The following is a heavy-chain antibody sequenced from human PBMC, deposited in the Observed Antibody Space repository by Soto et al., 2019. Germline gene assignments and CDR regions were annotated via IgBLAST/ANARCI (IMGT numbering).Heavy chain of an antibody. CDR2: VSSTGTSP. CDR3: AKARPSGGYYYVEALDV. Sequence: VGSLSLSFAASGFTLSNYAMTWVRQTPGTGLEWVSAVSSTGTSPYYAGYVQGGFTISRDNSKNIFYLQMKSLRAEDTDIYYCAKARPSGGYYYVEALDVWGQGTMVTVSS. J-gene: IGHJ3*01. V-gene: IGHV3-23*01. CDR1: GFTLSNYA. D-gene: IGHD3-22*01.